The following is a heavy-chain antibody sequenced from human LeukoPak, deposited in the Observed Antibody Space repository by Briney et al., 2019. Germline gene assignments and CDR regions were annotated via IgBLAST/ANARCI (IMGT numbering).Heavy chain of an antibody. CDR1: GFTFSSYS. CDR2: ISSSSSYI. J-gene: IGHJ4*02. V-gene: IGHV3-21*01. D-gene: IGHD2-2*01. CDR3: ARGRDSGYCSSTSCYSFGSDY. Sequence: GGSLRLSCAASGFTFSSYSMNWVRQAPGKGLEWVSSISSSSSYIYYADSVKGRFTISRDNAKNSLYLQMNSLRAEDTAVYYCARGRDSGYCSSTSCYSFGSDYWGQGTLVTVSS.